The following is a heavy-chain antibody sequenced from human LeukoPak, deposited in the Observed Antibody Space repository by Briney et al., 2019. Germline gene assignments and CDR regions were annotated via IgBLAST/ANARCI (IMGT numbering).Heavy chain of an antibody. CDR1: GYTFTSYG. Sequence: GASVKVSSKASGYTFTSYGISWVRQAPGQGREWMGWISAYNGNTNYAQKLQGRVTMTTDTSTSTAYMELRSLRSDDTAVYYCARDKARRYYYDSSGSDYWGQGTLVTVSS. CDR2: ISAYNGNT. V-gene: IGHV1-18*01. D-gene: IGHD3-22*01. J-gene: IGHJ4*02. CDR3: ARDKARRYYYDSSGSDY.